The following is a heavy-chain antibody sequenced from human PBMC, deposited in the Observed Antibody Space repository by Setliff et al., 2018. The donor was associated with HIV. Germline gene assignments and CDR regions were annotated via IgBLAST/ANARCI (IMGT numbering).Heavy chain of an antibody. J-gene: IGHJ4*02. CDR3: VKSKSDMDTAMVGH. CDR1: GFTFNTYA. Sequence: GESLKISCAASGFTFNTYAISWVRQAPGKGLEWVSAITGTGERTYYAASVKGRFTVSRDNPKNTVYLQMNSLRAEDMALYYCVKSKSDMDTAMVGHWGQGTLVTVSS. CDR2: ITGTGERT. V-gene: IGHV3-23*01. D-gene: IGHD5-18*01.